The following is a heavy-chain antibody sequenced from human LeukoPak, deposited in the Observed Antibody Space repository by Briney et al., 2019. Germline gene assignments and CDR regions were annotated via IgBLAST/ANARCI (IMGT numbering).Heavy chain of an antibody. Sequence: GGSLRLSCAASGFTFSSYWMSWVRQAPGKGLEWVAVIWYDGSNKYYADSVKGRFTISRDNSKNTLYLQMNSLRAEDTAVYYCARGPAYSSGWYGDNWFDPWGQGTLVTVSS. D-gene: IGHD6-19*01. CDR1: GFTFSSYW. CDR3: ARGPAYSSGWYGDNWFDP. CDR2: IWYDGSNK. V-gene: IGHV3-33*08. J-gene: IGHJ5*02.